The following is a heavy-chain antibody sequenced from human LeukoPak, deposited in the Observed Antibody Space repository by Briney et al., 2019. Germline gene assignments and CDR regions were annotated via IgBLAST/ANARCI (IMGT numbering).Heavy chain of an antibody. CDR1: GGSISSYY. CDR3: ARESRRDGYKFDY. J-gene: IGHJ4*02. D-gene: IGHD5-24*01. CDR2: IYYSGST. Sequence: SETLSLTCTVSGGSISSYYWSWIRQPPGKGLEWIGYIYYSGSTNYNPSLKSRVTISVDTSKNQFSLKLSSVTAADTAMYYCARESRRDGYKFDYWGQGTLVTVSS. V-gene: IGHV4-59*01.